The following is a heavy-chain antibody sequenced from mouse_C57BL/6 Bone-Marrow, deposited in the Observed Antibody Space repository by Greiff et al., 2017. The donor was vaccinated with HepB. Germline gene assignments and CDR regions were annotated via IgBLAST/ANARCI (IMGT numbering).Heavy chain of an antibody. CDR3: ASPYDGYPFAY. J-gene: IGHJ3*01. Sequence: QVQLQQPGAELVRPGTSVKLSCKASGYTFTSYWMHWVNQRPGQGLEWIGVIDPSDSYSNSNQKFKGKATLTVETSSSTAYMQLISLTSEDSAVYYCASPYDGYPFAYWGQGTLVTVSA. CDR2: IDPSDSYS. D-gene: IGHD2-3*01. CDR1: GYTFTSYW. V-gene: IGHV1-59*01.